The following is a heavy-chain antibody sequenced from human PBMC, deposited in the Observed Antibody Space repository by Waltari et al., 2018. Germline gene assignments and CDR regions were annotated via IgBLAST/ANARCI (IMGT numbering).Heavy chain of an antibody. D-gene: IGHD3-10*01. CDR1: GGSISSHS. CDR2: IYYSGST. Sequence: QVQLQESGPGLVKPSETLSLTGTVSGGSISSHSWSWIRQPPGKGLEWIGYIYYSGSTNYNPSLKSRVTISVDTSKNQFSLKLSSVTAADTAVYYCASAPPGYAFDIWGQGTMVTVSS. J-gene: IGHJ3*02. CDR3: ASAPPGYAFDI. V-gene: IGHV4-59*11.